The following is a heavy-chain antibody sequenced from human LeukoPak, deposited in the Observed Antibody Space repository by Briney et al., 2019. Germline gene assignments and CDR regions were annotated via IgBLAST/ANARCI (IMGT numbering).Heavy chain of an antibody. D-gene: IGHD2/OR15-2a*01. V-gene: IGHV3-23*01. Sequence: GGSLRLSCAASEFTFNRYAMSWVRQAPGKGLEWVSTISGSGGSTYYADSVKGRFTISRDNSKNTLYLQMNSLRAEDTAVYYCAREGPRGNSQFDYWGQGTLVTVSS. J-gene: IGHJ4*02. CDR2: ISGSGGST. CDR3: AREGPRGNSQFDY. CDR1: EFTFNRYA.